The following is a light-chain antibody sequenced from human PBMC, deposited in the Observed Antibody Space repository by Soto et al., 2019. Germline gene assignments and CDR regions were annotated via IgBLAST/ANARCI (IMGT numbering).Light chain of an antibody. J-gene: IGKJ1*01. V-gene: IGKV3-15*01. CDR2: GAS. Sequence: DIVMTQSPATLSVSPGERATLSCRASQSVGSNLAWYQQKPGQAPRLLIYGASTRATGIPARFSGSGSGTDVTLPISSLQSEDFVIYYCQQYNNWPPDRTFGQGTKVEIK. CDR3: QQYNNWPPDRT. CDR1: QSVGSN.